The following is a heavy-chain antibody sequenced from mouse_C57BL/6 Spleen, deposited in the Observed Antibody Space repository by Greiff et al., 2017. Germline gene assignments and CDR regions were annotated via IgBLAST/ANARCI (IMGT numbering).Heavy chain of an antibody. V-gene: IGHV3-1*01. CDR1: GYSITSGYD. J-gene: IGHJ2*01. CDR2: ISYSGST. Sequence: EVKLQESGPGMVKPSQSLSLTCTVTGYSITSGYDWHWIRHFPGNKLEWMGYISYSGSTNYNPSLKSRISITHDTSKNHFFLKLNSVTTEDTATYYCAREGDWYFDYWGQGTTLTVSS. D-gene: IGHD3-3*01. CDR3: AREGDWYFDY.